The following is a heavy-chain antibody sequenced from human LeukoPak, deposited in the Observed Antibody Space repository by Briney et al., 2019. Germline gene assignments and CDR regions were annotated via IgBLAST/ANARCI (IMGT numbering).Heavy chain of an antibody. CDR1: GFAFSDYY. CDR3: ARGSAVAAAGTDFDY. J-gene: IGHJ4*02. D-gene: IGHD6-13*01. CDR2: ISSNGTAM. V-gene: IGHV3-11*01. Sequence: PGGSLRLSCAASGFAFSDYYMSWIRQAPGKGLEWISYISSNGTAMYYADSVKGRFTISRDNAKNSLFLQMNSLRAEDTAVYFCARGSAVAAAGTDFDYWGQGTLVTVSS.